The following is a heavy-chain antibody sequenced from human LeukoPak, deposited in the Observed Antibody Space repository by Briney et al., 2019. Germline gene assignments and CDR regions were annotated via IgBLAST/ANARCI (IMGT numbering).Heavy chain of an antibody. CDR2: ISSSGSTI. CDR3: ATSHVGATDFDY. D-gene: IGHD1-26*01. Sequence: LSLTCAVYGGSFSGYYWSWIRQPPGKGLEWISYISSSGSTIYHADSVKGRFTISRDNAKKSLYLQMNSLRAEDTAVYYCATSHVGATDFDYWGQGTLVTVSS. V-gene: IGHV3-11*01. CDR1: GGSFSGYY. J-gene: IGHJ4*02.